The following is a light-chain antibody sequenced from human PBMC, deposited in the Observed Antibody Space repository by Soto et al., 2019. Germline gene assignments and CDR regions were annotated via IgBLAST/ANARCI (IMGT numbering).Light chain of an antibody. Sequence: EIVLTQSPATLSLSPGERATLSCRASQSVSSYLAWYQQKPGQAPRLLIYDAFNRATGIPARFSGSGSGTDFTLTISSREHEDFAVYYCQQHYSATWTFGQGTKVEIK. CDR1: QSVSSY. CDR2: DAF. J-gene: IGKJ1*01. V-gene: IGKV3-11*01. CDR3: QQHYSATWT.